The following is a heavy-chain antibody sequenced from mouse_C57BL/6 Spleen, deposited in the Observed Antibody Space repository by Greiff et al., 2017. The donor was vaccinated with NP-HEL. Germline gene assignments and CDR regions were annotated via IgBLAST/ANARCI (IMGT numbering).Heavy chain of an antibody. CDR3: ARSGVTSYWYFDV. J-gene: IGHJ1*03. CDR1: GYSFTGYY. CDR2: INPSTGGT. D-gene: IGHD2-2*01. Sequence: EVQLQQSGPELVKPGASVKISCKASGYSFTGYYMNWVKQSPEKSLEWIGEINPSTGGTTYNQKFKAKATLTVDKSSSTAYMQLKSLTSEDSAVYYCARSGVTSYWYFDVWGTGTTVTVSS. V-gene: IGHV1-42*01.